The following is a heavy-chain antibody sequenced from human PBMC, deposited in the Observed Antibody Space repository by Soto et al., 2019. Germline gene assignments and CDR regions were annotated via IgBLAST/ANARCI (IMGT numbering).Heavy chain of an antibody. CDR2: ISAYNGNT. Sequence: SVKVSCKASGYTFTSYGISWVRQAPGQGLEWMGWISAYNGNTNYAQKLQGRVTMTTDTSTSTAYMELSRLRSDDTAVYYCAREDMTTVTTMDYWGQGTLVTVSS. J-gene: IGHJ4*02. CDR3: AREDMTTVTTMDY. CDR1: GYTFTSYG. D-gene: IGHD4-17*01. V-gene: IGHV1-18*04.